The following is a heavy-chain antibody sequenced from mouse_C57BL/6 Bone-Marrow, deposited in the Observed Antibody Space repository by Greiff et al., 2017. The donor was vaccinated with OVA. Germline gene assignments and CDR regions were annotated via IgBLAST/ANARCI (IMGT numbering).Heavy chain of an antibody. V-gene: IGHV5-6*01. CDR2: ISSGGSYT. J-gene: IGHJ1*03. CDR1: GFTFSSYG. Sequence: EVQLQESGGDLVKPGGSLKLSCAASGFTFSSYGMSWVRQTPDKRLEWVATISSGGSYTYYPDSVKGRFTISSDNAKNTLYLQMSSLKSEDTAMYYCARRGGTGAYWYFDVWGTGTTVTVSS. D-gene: IGHD4-1*01. CDR3: ARRGGTGAYWYFDV.